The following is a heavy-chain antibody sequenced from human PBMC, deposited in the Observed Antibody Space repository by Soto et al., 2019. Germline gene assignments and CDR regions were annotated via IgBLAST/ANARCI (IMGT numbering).Heavy chain of an antibody. V-gene: IGHV3-30*18. Sequence: QVQLVESGGGVVQPGRSLRLSCAASGFTFSSYGMHWVRQAPGKGLEWVAVISYDGSNKYYADSVKGRFTISRDNSKNPLYLPINSLRAEDTAVYDCAKQAGPTMYSFDYWGQGTLVTVSS. CDR3: AKQAGPTMYSFDY. J-gene: IGHJ4*02. CDR1: GFTFSSYG. CDR2: ISYDGSNK. D-gene: IGHD3-10*02.